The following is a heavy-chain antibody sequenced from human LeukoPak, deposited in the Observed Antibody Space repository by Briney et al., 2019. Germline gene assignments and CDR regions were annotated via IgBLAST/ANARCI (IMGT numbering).Heavy chain of an antibody. CDR1: GYTFSNND. CDR2: MNPISGNT. D-gene: IGHD6-25*01. V-gene: IGHV1-8*03. Sequence: GASVKVSCKASGYTFSNNDINWVRQATGQGLEWMGWMNPISGNTGFAQKFQGRVTITRITSISTAYVEMSSLRSDDTAVYYCVRGAKCSGADCDSTKEYVYYFDYWGQGTLVTVSS. CDR3: VRGAKCSGADCDSTKEYVYYFDY. J-gene: IGHJ4*02.